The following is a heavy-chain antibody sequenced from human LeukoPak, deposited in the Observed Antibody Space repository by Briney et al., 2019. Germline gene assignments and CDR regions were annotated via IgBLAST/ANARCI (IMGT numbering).Heavy chain of an antibody. Sequence: SETLTLPCTVSGGSISSYHWNWIRQPPGKGLEWIGYIYYSGSTNYNPSLKSRVTISVDTSKNQFSLKLSSVTAADTAVYYCAGRLWRRDGYNLSAFDIWGQGTVVTVSS. CDR1: GGSISSYH. CDR2: IYYSGST. D-gene: IGHD5-24*01. CDR3: AGRLWRRDGYNLSAFDI. V-gene: IGHV4-59*01. J-gene: IGHJ3*02.